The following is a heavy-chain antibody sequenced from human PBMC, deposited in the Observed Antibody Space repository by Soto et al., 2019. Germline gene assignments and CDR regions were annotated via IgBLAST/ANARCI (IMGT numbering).Heavy chain of an antibody. D-gene: IGHD3-10*01. CDR1: GGSISSGDYY. V-gene: IGHV4-30-4*01. CDR2: IYYSGRT. J-gene: IGHJ5*02. Sequence: SETLSLTCAVSGGSISSGDYYWSWIRQPPGKGLEWIGYIYYSGRTYYNPSLKSRVTISVDTSKNQFSLKLTSVTAADTAVYYCARVRYYYGSGTYYGWFDPWGQGTLVTVSS. CDR3: ARVRYYYGSGTYYGWFDP.